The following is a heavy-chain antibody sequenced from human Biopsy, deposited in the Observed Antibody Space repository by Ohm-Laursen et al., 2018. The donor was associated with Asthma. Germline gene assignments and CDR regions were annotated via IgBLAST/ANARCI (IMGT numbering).Heavy chain of an antibody. D-gene: IGHD2-21*02. J-gene: IGHJ4*02. CDR3: ARGISRVTGLFDHFDS. CDR2: INPNSGGP. V-gene: IGHV1-2*06. CDR1: GYTFIGYH. Sequence: ASVKLSCKTSGYTFIGYHIHWARQAPGQGLECMGRINPNSGGPNYAQKFQGRVSMTSDTSISTAYMELSRLRSHDTALYYCARGISRVTGLFDHFDSWGQGTLVTVSS.